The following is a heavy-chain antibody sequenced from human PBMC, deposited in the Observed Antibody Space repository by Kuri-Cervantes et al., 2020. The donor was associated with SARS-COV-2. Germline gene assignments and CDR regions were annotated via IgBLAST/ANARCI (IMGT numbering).Heavy chain of an antibody. Sequence: TVKVSCKASGGTFSSYAISWVRQAPGQGLEWMGGIIPIFDTASYAQKFQGRVTITADKSTSTAYMELSSLRSEDTAVYYCARLGYGGNYYYGMDVWGQGTTVTVSS. CDR3: ARLGYGGNYYYGMDV. D-gene: IGHD4-23*01. CDR2: IIPIFDTA. V-gene: IGHV1-69*06. J-gene: IGHJ6*02. CDR1: GGTFSSYA.